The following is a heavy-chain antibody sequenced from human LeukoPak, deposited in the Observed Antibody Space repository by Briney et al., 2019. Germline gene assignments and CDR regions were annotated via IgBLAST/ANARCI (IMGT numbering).Heavy chain of an antibody. CDR2: IYTSGST. V-gene: IGHV4-61*02. D-gene: IGHD3-22*01. J-gene: IGHJ4*02. CDR1: GGSISSGSYY. CDR3: ARVAYYDSSGYSIFDY. Sequence: SETLSLTCTVSGGSISSGSYYWSWIRQPAGKGLEWIGRIYTSGSTNYNPPLKSRVTISVDTSKNQFSLKLSSVTAADTAVYYCARVAYYDSSGYSIFDYWGQGTLVTVSS.